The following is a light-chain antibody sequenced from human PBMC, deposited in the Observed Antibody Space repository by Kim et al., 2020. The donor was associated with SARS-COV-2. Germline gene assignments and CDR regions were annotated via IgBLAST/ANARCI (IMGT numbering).Light chain of an antibody. Sequence: SLAPGERTTLSCRASQNVGSSLAWYQQKPGQAPRLLIYGASTRVTGIPDRFRGSGSGRDFTLIVSRLEPEDSAVYYCQQYGTSVTFGGGTKVDIK. CDR3: QQYGTSVT. CDR2: GAS. V-gene: IGKV3-20*01. CDR1: QNVGSS. J-gene: IGKJ4*02.